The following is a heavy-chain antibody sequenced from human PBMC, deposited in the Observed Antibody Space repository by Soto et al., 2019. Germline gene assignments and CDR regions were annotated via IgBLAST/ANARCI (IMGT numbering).Heavy chain of an antibody. J-gene: IGHJ6*02. D-gene: IGHD2-2*01. CDR1: GFTFSSYA. Sequence: GGSLRLSCAASGFTFSSYAMNWVRQAPGKGLEWVAGVSASGGGTSYADSVKGRFTISRDNSKDTLYLQMNNLRAEDTAVYYCAKSSSRAHYYAMDVWGQGTTVTVSS. CDR3: AKSSSRAHYYAMDV. V-gene: IGHV3-23*01. CDR2: VSASGGGT.